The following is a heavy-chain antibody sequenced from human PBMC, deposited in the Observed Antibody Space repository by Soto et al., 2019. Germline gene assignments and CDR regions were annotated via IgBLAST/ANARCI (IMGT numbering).Heavy chain of an antibody. Sequence: GASVKVSCKASGGTFSSYAISWVRQAPGQGLEWMGGIIPIFGTANYAQKFQGRVTITADESTSTAYMELSSLRSEDTAVYYCARPPGTTGGLDYWGQGTLVTVSS. J-gene: IGHJ4*02. V-gene: IGHV1-69*13. CDR1: GGTFSSYA. CDR2: IIPIFGTA. D-gene: IGHD1-1*01. CDR3: ARPPGTTGGLDY.